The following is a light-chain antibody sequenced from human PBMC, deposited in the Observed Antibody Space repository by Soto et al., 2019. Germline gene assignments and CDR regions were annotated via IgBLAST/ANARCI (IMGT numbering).Light chain of an antibody. CDR3: QKYTTSSWK. V-gene: IGKV3-20*01. CDR1: QSVGSSY. J-gene: IGKJ1*01. Sequence: EVVFTHSPCALSLSPGEGATLSCRASQSVGSSYLAWYQQKPGQAPRVLIYGTSSRATGIPDRFSGSGSGTGSTLTISRLEPEDFAVYYCQKYTTSSWKFGQGTKVDIK. CDR2: GTS.